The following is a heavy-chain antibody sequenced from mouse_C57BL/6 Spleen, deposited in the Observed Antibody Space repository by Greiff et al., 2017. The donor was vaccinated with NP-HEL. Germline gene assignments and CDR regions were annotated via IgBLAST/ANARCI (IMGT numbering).Heavy chain of an antibody. V-gene: IGHV5-9-1*02. CDR3: TRDRSSYGYFDV. Sequence: EVKVVESGEGLVKPGGSLKLSCAASGFTFSSYAMSWVRQTPEKRLEWVAYISSGGDYIYYADTVKGRFTISRDNARNTLYLQMSSLKSEDTAMYYCTRDRSSYGYFDVWGTGTTVTVSS. CDR1: GFTFSSYA. CDR2: ISSGGDYI. D-gene: IGHD1-1*01. J-gene: IGHJ1*03.